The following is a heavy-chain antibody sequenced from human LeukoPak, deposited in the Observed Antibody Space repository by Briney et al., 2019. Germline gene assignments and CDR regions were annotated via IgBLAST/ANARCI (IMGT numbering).Heavy chain of an antibody. Sequence: GGSLRLSCAASGFTFSNYDMHWVRQAPGRGLEWVAVISYDGTNKYCTDSVKGRFTISRGNSNNTLYLQMNSLRVEDTAIYYCANDGGAYWGQGILVTVSS. V-gene: IGHV3-30-3*02. D-gene: IGHD3-10*01. J-gene: IGHJ4*02. CDR2: ISYDGTNK. CDR1: GFTFSNYD. CDR3: ANDGGAY.